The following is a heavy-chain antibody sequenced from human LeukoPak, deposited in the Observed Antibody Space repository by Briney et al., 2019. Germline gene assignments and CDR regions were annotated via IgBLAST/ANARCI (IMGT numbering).Heavy chain of an antibody. CDR2: IYTSGST. V-gene: IGHV4-4*07. CDR1: GGSISSYY. J-gene: IGHJ4*02. Sequence: SETLSLTCTVSGGSISSYYCSWIRQPAGKGLEWIGRIYTSGSTNYNPSLKSRVTMSVDTSKNQFSLKLSSVTAADTAVYYCARGPMFFGVAYCDYWGQGTLVTVSS. CDR3: ARGPMFFGVAYCDY. D-gene: IGHD3-3*01.